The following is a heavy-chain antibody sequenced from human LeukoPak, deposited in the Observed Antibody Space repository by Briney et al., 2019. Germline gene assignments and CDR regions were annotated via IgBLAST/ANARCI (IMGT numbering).Heavy chain of an antibody. V-gene: IGHV4-4*07. D-gene: IGHD1-26*01. Sequence: SETLSLTCSVSGGSISGHYWSWIRQPAGKGLEWIGRTYSRGSTDYNPSLKSRVTMSVDTSKNQFSLKLTSVTAADTAVYYCARDSGSYYWGQGTLVTVSS. CDR2: TYSRGST. CDR1: GGSISGHY. CDR3: ARDSGSYY. J-gene: IGHJ4*02.